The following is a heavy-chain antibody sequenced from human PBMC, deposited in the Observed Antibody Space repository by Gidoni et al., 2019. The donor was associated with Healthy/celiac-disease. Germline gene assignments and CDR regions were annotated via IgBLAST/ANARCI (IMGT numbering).Heavy chain of an antibody. CDR2: ISYDGSNK. Sequence: QVQLVESGGGVVQPGRSLSLSCAASGFTFSSYGMHWVRQAPGKGLEWVAVISYDGSNKYYADSVKGRFTISRDNSKNTLYLQMNSLRAEDTAVYYCAKERLGHFDYWGQGTLVTVSS. J-gene: IGHJ4*02. D-gene: IGHD3-16*01. CDR3: AKERLGHFDY. V-gene: IGHV3-30*18. CDR1: GFTFSSYG.